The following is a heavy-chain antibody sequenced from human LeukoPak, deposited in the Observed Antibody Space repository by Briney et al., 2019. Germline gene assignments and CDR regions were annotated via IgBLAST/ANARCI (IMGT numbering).Heavy chain of an antibody. V-gene: IGHV4-59*01. J-gene: IGHJ4*02. Sequence: SETLSLTCTVSGGSISSYYWSWIRQPPGKGLEWIGYIYYSGTTNYNPSLKSRVTISVDTSKNQFSLKLSSVTAADTAVFYCARGVYIAAAQYGYWGQGTLVTVSS. D-gene: IGHD6-13*01. CDR3: ARGVYIAAAQYGY. CDR2: IYYSGTT. CDR1: GGSISSYY.